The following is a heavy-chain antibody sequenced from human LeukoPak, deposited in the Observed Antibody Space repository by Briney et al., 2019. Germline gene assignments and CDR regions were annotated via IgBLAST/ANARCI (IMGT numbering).Heavy chain of an antibody. V-gene: IGHV3-74*01. Sequence: GGSLRLSCAASGFTFSSNWMHWVRQAPGKGLVWVSRINEDGSTTNYADSVKGRFTISRDNAKNTLYLQMNSLRAEDTAVYYCVRDLGGRSGHWGQGTLVTVSS. CDR2: INEDGSTT. J-gene: IGHJ4*02. CDR3: VRDLGGRSGH. D-gene: IGHD1-26*01. CDR1: GFTFSSNW.